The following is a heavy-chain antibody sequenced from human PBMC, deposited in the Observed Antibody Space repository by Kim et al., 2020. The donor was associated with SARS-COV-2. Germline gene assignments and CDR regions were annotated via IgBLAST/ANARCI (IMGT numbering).Heavy chain of an antibody. V-gene: IGHV4-38-2*02. Sequence: SETLSLTCNVSGFSISSGNYWGWIRQPPGKGLEWIGSIYHSGGAYYNPSLRSRVTISVDTSKNQFSLKLSSVTAADTAIYYCAREDFTGYYGTDYWGQGTLVTVSS. D-gene: IGHD3-9*01. CDR1: GFSISSGNY. CDR3: AREDFTGYYGTDY. CDR2: IYHSGGA. J-gene: IGHJ4*02.